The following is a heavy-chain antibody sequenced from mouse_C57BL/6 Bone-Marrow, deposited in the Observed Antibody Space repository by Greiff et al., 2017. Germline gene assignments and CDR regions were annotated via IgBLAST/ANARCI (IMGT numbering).Heavy chain of an antibody. CDR1: GFSLTSYG. Sequence: VKLMESGPGLVQPSQSLSITCTVSGFSLTSYGVHWVRQSPGKGLEWLGGIWSGGSTDNNAAFISRLCISKYNSKSQVFFKMNSLQADDTAIYYCASIYDGYWFAYWGQGTLVTVSA. D-gene: IGHD2-3*01. CDR2: IWSGGST. CDR3: ASIYDGYWFAY. V-gene: IGHV2-2*01. J-gene: IGHJ3*01.